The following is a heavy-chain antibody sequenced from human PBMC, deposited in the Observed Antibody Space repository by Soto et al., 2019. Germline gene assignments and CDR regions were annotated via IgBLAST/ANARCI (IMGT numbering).Heavy chain of an antibody. CDR1: GITFNRSA. J-gene: IGHJ6*02. CDR2: IVVGSNNR. D-gene: IGHD3-22*01. CDR3: AAVQESPYDMGI. V-gene: IGHV1-58*02. Sequence: QMQLVQSGPEVKKPGTSVKVSCKASGITFNRSAIQWVRKARGQRLEWVGWIVVGSNNRDYAQKLQERVTITRDMAASTVYMELSSLRSEDTAVYYCAAVQESPYDMGIWGQGTMVTVSS.